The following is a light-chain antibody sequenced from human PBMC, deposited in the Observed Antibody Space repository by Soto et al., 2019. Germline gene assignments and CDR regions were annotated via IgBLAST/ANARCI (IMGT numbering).Light chain of an antibody. CDR3: QQYGSSIKT. Sequence: EIVLTQSPATLSLSPGERATLSCRASQSVSSYLAWYQQKPGQAPRLLIYDASNRATGIPDRFSGSGSGTDFTLTISRLEPEDFAVYYCQQYGSSIKTFGQGTKVDIK. V-gene: IGKV3-20*01. J-gene: IGKJ1*01. CDR1: QSVSSY. CDR2: DAS.